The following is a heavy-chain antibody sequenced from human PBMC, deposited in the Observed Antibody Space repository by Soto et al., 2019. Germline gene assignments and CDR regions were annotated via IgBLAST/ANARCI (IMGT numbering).Heavy chain of an antibody. CDR1: GFTFSSYS. D-gene: IGHD4-17*01. V-gene: IGHV3-21*01. Sequence: GGSLRLSCAASGFTFSSYSMNWVRQAPGKGLEWVSSISSSSYIYYADSVKGRFTISRDNAKNSLYLQMNSLRAEDTAVYYCARLGVTTSHAFDIWGQGTMVTVSS. CDR2: ISSSSYI. J-gene: IGHJ3*02. CDR3: ARLGVTTSHAFDI.